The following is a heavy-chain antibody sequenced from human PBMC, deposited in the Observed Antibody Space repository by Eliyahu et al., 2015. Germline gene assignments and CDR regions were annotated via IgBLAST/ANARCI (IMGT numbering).Heavy chain of an antibody. CDR3: ARELVVGPAEYFQD. J-gene: IGHJ1*01. CDR1: GFTFXRDW. V-gene: IGHV3-7*01. Sequence: EVQLVETGGGLVQPGGSLRLSCAASGFTFXRDWMSWVRQTPGKGLEWVANIKKDGSEKYYVNSVKGRFTISRDNARNSLYLQMNSLRVEDTAVYFCARELVVGPAEYFQDWGQGTLVIVSS. D-gene: IGHD2-21*01. CDR2: IKKDGSEK.